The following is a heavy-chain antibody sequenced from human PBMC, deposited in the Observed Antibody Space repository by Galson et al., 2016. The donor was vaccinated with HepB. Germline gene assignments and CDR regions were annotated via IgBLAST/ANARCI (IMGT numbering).Heavy chain of an antibody. CDR2: IYPRDSDT. V-gene: IGHV5-51*01. D-gene: IGHD1-26*01. CDR3: AGQSHCPTDGSPYPFDY. J-gene: IGHJ4*01. CDR1: GYTFSTFW. Sequence: QSGAEVKKPGESLKISCKGSGYTFSTFWIAWVRQKPGKGLEWMGSIYPRDSDTRYSPSFQGQVTISADTSISTAYLPWTSLKASDTAIYYCAGQSHCPTDGSPYPFDYWGHGTLVTASA.